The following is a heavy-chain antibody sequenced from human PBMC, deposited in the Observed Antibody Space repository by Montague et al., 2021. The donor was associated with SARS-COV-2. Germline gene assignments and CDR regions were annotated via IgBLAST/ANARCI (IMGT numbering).Heavy chain of an antibody. CDR3: AREGRGYCSSTSCQSAFDI. J-gene: IGHJ3*02. V-gene: IGHV4-59*01. D-gene: IGHD2-2*01. CDR2: MYYSGST. CDR1: GGSISSYY. Sequence: SETLSLTCTVSGGSISSYYWSWIRQPPGKGLEWIGYMYYSGSTNYNPSLKSRVTISVDTSKNKFSLKLSSMTAADTAVYYCAREGRGYCSSTSCQSAFDIWGQGTMVTVYS.